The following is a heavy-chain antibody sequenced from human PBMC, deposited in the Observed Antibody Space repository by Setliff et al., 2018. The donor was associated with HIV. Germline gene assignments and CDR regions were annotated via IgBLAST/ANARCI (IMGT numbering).Heavy chain of an antibody. V-gene: IGHV4-39*01. CDR3: ARYTAGSMVDY. CDR1: GGSIISDIFY. CDR2: IFPGST. D-gene: IGHD2-21*02. Sequence: SETLSLTCSVSGGSIISDIFYWGWIRQPPGKGLEWIGSIFPGSTRYNPSLRGRLTISLDSSTNQFSVTLSSVTATDTATYYCARYTAGSMVDYWGPGTL. J-gene: IGHJ4*02.